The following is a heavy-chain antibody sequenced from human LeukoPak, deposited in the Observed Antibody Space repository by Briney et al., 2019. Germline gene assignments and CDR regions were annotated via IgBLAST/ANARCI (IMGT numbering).Heavy chain of an antibody. CDR3: PKSALETRHYYYYGMDV. CDR1: GFTFSSYG. D-gene: IGHD4-23*01. Sequence: GRSLRLSCAASGFTFSSYGMHWVRQAPGKGLEWVAVISYDGSNKYYADSVKGRFTISRDNSKNTLYPQMNSLRAEDTAVYYCPKSALETRHYYYYGMDVWGQGTTVTVSS. CDR2: ISYDGSNK. J-gene: IGHJ6*02. V-gene: IGHV3-30*18.